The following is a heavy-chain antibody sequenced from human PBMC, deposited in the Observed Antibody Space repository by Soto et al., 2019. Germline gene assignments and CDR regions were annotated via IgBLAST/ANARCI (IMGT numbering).Heavy chain of an antibody. CDR2: ISGSADST. CDR1: GFAFNFYA. V-gene: IGHV3-23*01. Sequence: EVQLLESGGGLVQPGGSLRVSCAASGFAFNFYAMSWVRQAPGKGLEWVSVISGSADSTNYADSVKGRFTISRDNSKNTVYLQMNSLRVEDTAVYYCAKDRNHYGSGSYFDYWGQGTLVTVSS. CDR3: AKDRNHYGSGSYFDY. J-gene: IGHJ4*02. D-gene: IGHD3-10*01.